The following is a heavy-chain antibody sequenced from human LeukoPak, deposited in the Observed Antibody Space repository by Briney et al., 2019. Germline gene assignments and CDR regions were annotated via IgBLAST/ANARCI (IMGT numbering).Heavy chain of an antibody. Sequence: SETLSLTCVVSGGSISSNNWWSWVRQSPGKGLEWIGSIYYSGSTYYNPSLKSRVTISVDTSKNQFSLKLSSVTAADTAVYYCAREISGYSYGYYYYYYMDVWGKGTTVTVSS. D-gene: IGHD5-18*01. V-gene: IGHV4-4*02. CDR1: GGSISSNNW. CDR3: AREISGYSYGYYYYYYMDV. CDR2: IYYSGST. J-gene: IGHJ6*03.